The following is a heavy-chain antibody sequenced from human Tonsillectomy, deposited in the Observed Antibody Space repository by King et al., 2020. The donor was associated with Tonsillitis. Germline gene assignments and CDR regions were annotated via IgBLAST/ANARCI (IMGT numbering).Heavy chain of an antibody. CDR3: AGSMVNHSSSSVRPPHHQRKDV. CDR1: GYTFNSYD. Sequence: VQLVESGAEVRKPGASVKVSCKASGYTFNSYDINWVRQAVGQGPEWMGWMSPNSANTGYAQKFQGRVSLSRNTSIGTAYMELSSLRSEDTAGYYCAGSMVNHSSSSVRPPHHQRKDVRGQGTKGTVPS. J-gene: IGHJ6*02. CDR2: MSPNSANT. D-gene: IGHD6-6*01. V-gene: IGHV1-8*01.